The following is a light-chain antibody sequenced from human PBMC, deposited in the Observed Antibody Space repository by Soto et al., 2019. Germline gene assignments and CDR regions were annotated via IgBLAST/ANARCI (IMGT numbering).Light chain of an antibody. CDR2: GAS. Sequence: EIVLTQSPGTLSLSPGERATLSCRASQSVSSSYLAWYQQKPGQAPRLLIYGASSRATGIPDRFSGSGSGTDITLTSLRLEPEDFAVYYCQQYGSSPIFTFVPGPKVDIK. CDR3: QQYGSSPIFT. J-gene: IGKJ3*01. CDR1: QSVSSSY. V-gene: IGKV3-20*01.